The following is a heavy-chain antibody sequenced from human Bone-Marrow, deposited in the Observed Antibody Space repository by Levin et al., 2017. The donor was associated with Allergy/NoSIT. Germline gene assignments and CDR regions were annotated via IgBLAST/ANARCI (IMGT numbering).Heavy chain of an antibody. Sequence: PMASVKVSCKASGGSFNTYTISWVRQAPGQGLEWLGRIIPSLSRSYYAQKFQGRVTFTADKVTSTAYMELSSLTSEDTAVYYCGRAPWDDGGNSGWIDPWGQGSLVTVSS. CDR1: GGSFNTYT. CDR3: GRAPWDDGGNSGWIDP. V-gene: IGHV1-69*08. CDR2: IIPSLSRS. J-gene: IGHJ5*02. D-gene: IGHD4-23*01.